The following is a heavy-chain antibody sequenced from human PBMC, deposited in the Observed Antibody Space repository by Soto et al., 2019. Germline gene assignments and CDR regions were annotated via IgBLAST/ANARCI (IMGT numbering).Heavy chain of an antibody. CDR3: AKGMGGWYLGHDAFDI. V-gene: IGHV3-23*01. D-gene: IGHD6-19*01. J-gene: IGHJ3*02. CDR2: ISGSGGST. CDR1: GFTFSSYA. Sequence: LSLTCAASGFTFSSYAMSWVRQAPGKGLEWVSAISGSGGSTYYADSVKGRFTISRDNSKNTLYLQMNSLRAEDTAVYYCAKGMGGWYLGHDAFDIWGQGTMVTVSS.